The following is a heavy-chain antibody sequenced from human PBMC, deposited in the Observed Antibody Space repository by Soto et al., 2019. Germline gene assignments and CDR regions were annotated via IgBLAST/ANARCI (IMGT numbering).Heavy chain of an antibody. CDR3: ARVRAKALYYDSSGPDY. Sequence: SETLSLTCTVSGGSISSGDYYWSWIRQPPGKGLEWIGYIYYSGSTYYNPSLKSRVTISVDTSKNQFSLKLSSVTAADTAVYYCARVRAKALYYDSSGPDYWGQGTLVTVSS. CDR2: IYYSGST. D-gene: IGHD3-22*01. V-gene: IGHV4-30-4*01. J-gene: IGHJ4*02. CDR1: GGSISSGDYY.